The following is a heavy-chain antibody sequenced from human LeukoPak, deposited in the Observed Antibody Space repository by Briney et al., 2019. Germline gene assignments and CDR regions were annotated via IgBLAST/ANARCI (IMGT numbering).Heavy chain of an antibody. CDR1: GGPINSYY. CDR3: ARRRSGVFDY. J-gene: IGHJ4*02. CDR2: IYYSGST. V-gene: IGHV4-59*08. Sequence: KSSETLSLTCTVSGGPINSYYWTWIRQPPGKGLEWIAYIYYSGSTKYHPSIKSRVNTSLDTSKNQFSLNLTSVTAADTAVYYCARRRSGVFDYWGQGTLVTVSS. D-gene: IGHD2-8*01.